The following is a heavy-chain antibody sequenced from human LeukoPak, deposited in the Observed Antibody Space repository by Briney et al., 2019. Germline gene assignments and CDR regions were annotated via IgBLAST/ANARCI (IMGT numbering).Heavy chain of an antibody. Sequence: SETLSLTCAVHGESFSNYFWSWIRQPPGKGLEWLGEIHHSGNINYNPSLKSRAIISLDTSKNQFSLNLSSVTAADTAIYYCARGLFRIAALRYWGQGTLVTVSS. V-gene: IGHV4-34*01. D-gene: IGHD6-13*01. CDR3: ARGLFRIAALRY. CDR1: GESFSNYF. J-gene: IGHJ4*02. CDR2: IHHSGNI.